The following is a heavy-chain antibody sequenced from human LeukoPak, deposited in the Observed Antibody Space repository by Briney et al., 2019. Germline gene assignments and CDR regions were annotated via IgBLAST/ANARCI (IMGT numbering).Heavy chain of an antibody. Sequence: SETLSLTCAVYGGSFSGYYWSWIRQPPGKGLEWIGEINHSGSTNYNPSLKSRVTISVDTSKNQFSLKLSSVTAADTAVYYCARVNDGVVAGDFYYYYYYMDVWGKGTTVTISS. D-gene: IGHD6-19*01. CDR3: ARVNDGVVAGDFYYYYYYMDV. CDR1: GGSFSGYY. J-gene: IGHJ6*03. V-gene: IGHV4-34*01. CDR2: INHSGST.